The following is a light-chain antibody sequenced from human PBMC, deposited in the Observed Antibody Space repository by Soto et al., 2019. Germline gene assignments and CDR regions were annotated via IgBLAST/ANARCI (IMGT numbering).Light chain of an antibody. V-gene: IGKV3-20*01. CDR3: QHYGSSPRRT. J-gene: IGKJ1*01. Sequence: EIVLTQSPGTLSLSPGDRATLSCRVNQNINSPYLAWYQHKPGQAPRLLVFGTSSRATCIPDRFSGSRSGTDFTLTIQRLEPEDFALYYCQHYGSSPRRTFGQGTKVEMK. CDR1: QNINSPY. CDR2: GTS.